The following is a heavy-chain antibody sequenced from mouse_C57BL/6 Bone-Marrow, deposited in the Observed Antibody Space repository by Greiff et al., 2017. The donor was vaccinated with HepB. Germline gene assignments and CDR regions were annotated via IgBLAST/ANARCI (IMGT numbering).Heavy chain of an antibody. CDR3: ARSGYDYDERYFDV. J-gene: IGHJ1*03. V-gene: IGHV1-81*01. CDR1: GYTFTSYG. CDR2: IYPRSGNT. D-gene: IGHD2-4*01. Sequence: QVQLQQSGAELARPGASVKLSCKASGYTFTSYGISWVKQRTGQGLEWIGEIYPRSGNTYYNEKFKGKATLTADKSSSTAYMELRSLTSEDSAVYFCARSGYDYDERYFDVWGTGTTVTVSS.